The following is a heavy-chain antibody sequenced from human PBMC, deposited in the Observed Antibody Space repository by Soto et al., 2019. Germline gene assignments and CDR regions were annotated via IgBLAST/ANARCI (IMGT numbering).Heavy chain of an antibody. V-gene: IGHV1-69*13. CDR3: AREAGDIVVVPAAFGMDV. J-gene: IGHJ6*02. D-gene: IGHD2-2*01. CDR2: IIPIFGTA. Sequence: SVKVSCKASGGTFSSYAISWVRQAPGQGLERMGGIIPIFGTANYAQKFQSRVTITADESTSTAYMELSSLRSEDTAVYYCAREAGDIVVVPAAFGMDVWGQGTTVTVSS. CDR1: GGTFSSYA.